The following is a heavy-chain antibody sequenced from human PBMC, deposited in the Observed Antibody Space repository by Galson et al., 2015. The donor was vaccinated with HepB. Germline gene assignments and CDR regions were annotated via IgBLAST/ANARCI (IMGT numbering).Heavy chain of an antibody. D-gene: IGHD3-3*01. V-gene: IGHV3-30-3*01. J-gene: IGHJ5*02. CDR1: GFTFSSYA. CDR3: ARAGEWLLRSSWFDP. Sequence: SLRLSCAASGFTFSSYAMHWVRQAPGKGLEWVAVISCDGSNKYYADSVKGRFTISRDNSKNTLYLQMNSLRAEDTAVYYCARAGEWLLRSSWFDPWGQGTLVTVSS. CDR2: ISCDGSNK.